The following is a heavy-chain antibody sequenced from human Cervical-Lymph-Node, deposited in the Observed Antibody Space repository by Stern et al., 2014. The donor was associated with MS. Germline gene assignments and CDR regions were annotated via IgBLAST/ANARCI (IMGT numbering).Heavy chain of an antibody. V-gene: IGHV3-33*01. D-gene: IGHD2-2*01. CDR1: GFTFRTYG. CDR3: AREAPVEPAATDAFDI. Sequence: QMKLVQSGGGVVQPGRSLRLSCAASGFTFRTYGMHWVRQAPVQGLAWVAALWSDGTNSLYADSVKCRFTISRDNSKITLYLQMNTLRTEDTAVYYCAREAPVEPAATDAFDIWGRGTMVAVSS. J-gene: IGHJ3*02. CDR2: LWSDGTNS.